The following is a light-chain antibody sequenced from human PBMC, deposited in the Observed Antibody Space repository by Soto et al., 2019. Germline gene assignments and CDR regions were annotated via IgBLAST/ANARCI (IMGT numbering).Light chain of an antibody. CDR2: EVS. CDR1: SSDVGSYKF. V-gene: IGLV2-8*01. J-gene: IGLJ2*01. CDR3: SSYAGNYNLV. Sequence: QPALTQPPSASGSPGQSVTISCTGTSSDVGSYKFVSWYQQHPGKAPKLMMYEVSKRPSGVPDRFSGSKSGNTASLTVSGLQAEDEADYFCSSYAGNYNLVFGGGTKVTVL.